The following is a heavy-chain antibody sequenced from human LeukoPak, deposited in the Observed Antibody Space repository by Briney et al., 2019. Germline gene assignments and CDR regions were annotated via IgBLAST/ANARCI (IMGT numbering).Heavy chain of an antibody. CDR3: ARDGAITMIVVVIRAFDI. V-gene: IGHV4-38-2*02. D-gene: IGHD3-22*01. CDR1: GYSISSGYY. CDR2: IYHSGST. J-gene: IGHJ3*02. Sequence: PSETLSLTCTVSGYSISSGYYWGWIRQPPGKGLEWIGSIYHSGSTYYYPSLKSRVTISVDTSKNQFSLKLSSVTAADTAVYYCARDGAITMIVVVIRAFDIWGQGTMVTVSS.